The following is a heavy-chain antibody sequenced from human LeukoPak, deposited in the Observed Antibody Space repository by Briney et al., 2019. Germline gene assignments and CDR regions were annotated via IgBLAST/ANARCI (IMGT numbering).Heavy chain of an antibody. CDR3: ASQRITMIVVASSWFDP. CDR1: GGSMSSSSYY. V-gene: IGHV4-39*01. Sequence: PSEALSLTCTVSGGSMSSSSYYWGWIRQPPGKGLEWIGSIYYSGSTYYNPSLKSRVTISVDTSKNQFSLKLSSVTAADTAVYYCASQRITMIVVASSWFDPWGQGTLVTVSS. J-gene: IGHJ5*02. D-gene: IGHD3-22*01. CDR2: IYYSGST.